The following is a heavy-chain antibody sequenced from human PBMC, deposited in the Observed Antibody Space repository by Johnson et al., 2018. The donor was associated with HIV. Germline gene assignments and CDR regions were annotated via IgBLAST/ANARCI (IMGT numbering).Heavy chain of an antibody. CDR1: GFTVSSNY. D-gene: IGHD3-22*01. J-gene: IGHJ3*02. V-gene: IGHV3-11*04. CDR3: AREYSSGYPDAFDI. CDR2: ISSSGSTI. Sequence: QVQLVESGGGLVQPGGSLRLSCAASGFTVSSNYMSWVRQAPGKGLEWVSYISSSGSTIYYADSVKGRFIISRDNAKNSLYLQMNSLRAEDTAVYYCAREYSSGYPDAFDIWGQGTMVTVSS.